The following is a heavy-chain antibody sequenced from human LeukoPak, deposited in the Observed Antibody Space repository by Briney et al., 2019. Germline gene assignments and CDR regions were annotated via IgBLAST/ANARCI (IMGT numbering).Heavy chain of an antibody. Sequence: GGSLRLSCAASGVTFSSYAMHWVRQAPGKGLEWVAVISYDGSNKYYADSVKGRFTISRDNSRNTLYLQMNSLRAEDTAVYYCARDDHVWGSYRYTPFDYWGQGTLVTVSS. V-gene: IGHV3-30-3*01. CDR2: ISYDGSNK. J-gene: IGHJ4*02. D-gene: IGHD3-16*02. CDR1: GVTFSSYA. CDR3: ARDDHVWGSYRYTPFDY.